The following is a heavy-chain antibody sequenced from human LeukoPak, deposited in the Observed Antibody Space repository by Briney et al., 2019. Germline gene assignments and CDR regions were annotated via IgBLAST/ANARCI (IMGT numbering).Heavy chain of an antibody. Sequence: PSETLSLTCTVSGGSISSSSYYWGWIRQPPGKGLEWIGNIYYSGSTNYNPSLKSRVTISEDTSKNQFSLKLSSVTAADTAVYYCARDIVVVDNNWFDPWGQGILVTVSS. V-gene: IGHV4-39*07. CDR2: IYYSGST. J-gene: IGHJ5*02. D-gene: IGHD2-15*01. CDR3: ARDIVVVDNNWFDP. CDR1: GGSISSSSYY.